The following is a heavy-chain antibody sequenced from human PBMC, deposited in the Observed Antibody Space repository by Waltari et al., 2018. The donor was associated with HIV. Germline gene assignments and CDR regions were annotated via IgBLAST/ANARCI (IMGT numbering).Heavy chain of an antibody. CDR3: AKDGSYFDLDY. Sequence: QVQLVESGGGVVQPGGSLSLSCAASGFTFSNYGMHWVRQAPGKGLEWRGFIRYNGSNKYYADSVKVRCTIARDNSKNTLYLQMISLRVEDTAVYYGAKDGSYFDLDYWGQGTLVNVSS. V-gene: IGHV3-30*02. CDR2: IRYNGSNK. J-gene: IGHJ4*02. CDR1: GFTFSNYG. D-gene: IGHD1-26*01.